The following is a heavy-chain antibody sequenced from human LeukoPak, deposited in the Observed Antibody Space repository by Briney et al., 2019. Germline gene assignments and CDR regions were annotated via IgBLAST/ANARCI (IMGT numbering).Heavy chain of an antibody. CDR2: FDPEDGET. CDR1: GYTLTELS. Sequence: ASVKVSCKVSGYTLTELSMHWVRQAPGKGLEWMGGFDPEDGETIYAQKFQGRVTMTEDTSTDTAYMELSSLRSEDTAVYYCATLLTLDYCVLGYFDYWGQGTLVTVSS. J-gene: IGHJ4*02. V-gene: IGHV1-24*01. CDR3: ATLLTLDYCVLGYFDY. D-gene: IGHD3/OR15-3a*01.